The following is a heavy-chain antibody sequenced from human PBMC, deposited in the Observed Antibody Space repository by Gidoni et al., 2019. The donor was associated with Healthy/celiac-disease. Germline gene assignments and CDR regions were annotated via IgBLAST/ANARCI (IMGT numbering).Heavy chain of an antibody. CDR3: ARETRYGPRGMDV. D-gene: IGHD3-9*01. CDR1: GGSIGSGGYY. J-gene: IGHJ6*02. CDR2: IYYSGST. Sequence: QVQLQESGPGLVKPSQTLSLTCTVSGGSIGSGGYYWSWIRQHPGKGLEWIGSIYYSGSTYYNPSLKSRVTISVDTSKNQFSLKLSSVTAADTAVYYCARETRYGPRGMDVWGQGTTVTVSS. V-gene: IGHV4-31*03.